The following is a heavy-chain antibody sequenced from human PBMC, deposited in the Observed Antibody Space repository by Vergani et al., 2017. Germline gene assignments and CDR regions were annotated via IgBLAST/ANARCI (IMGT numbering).Heavy chain of an antibody. V-gene: IGHV3-30*02. CDR3: ARDLAYCHEGSCAL. D-gene: IGHD2-15*01. CDR2: VLFDGSNK. J-gene: IGHJ4*02. CDR1: GFTFIRYG. Sequence: QVQLVQSGGGVVKPGGSLRLSCEASGFTFIRYGMQWVRQAQGKGLEWVAYVLFDGSNKYYADSVKGRFIVSRDNSNDALYLQMNSLRTDDTAVYYCARDLAYCHEGSCALWGQGSVVTVSS.